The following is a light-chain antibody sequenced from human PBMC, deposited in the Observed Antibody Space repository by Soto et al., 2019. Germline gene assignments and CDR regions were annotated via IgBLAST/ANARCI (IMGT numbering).Light chain of an antibody. V-gene: IGKV3-15*01. CDR3: QQYNQWPSLT. Sequence: EIVMTQSPATLSVSPGERATLSCRASQCVSSDFAWYQQKPGQAPRVLIYGVSTRATGIPARFSGSGSGTEFKLTISNLQADELAVYIWQQYNQWPSLTFGGGTKVEIK. CDR2: GVS. J-gene: IGKJ4*01. CDR1: QCVSSD.